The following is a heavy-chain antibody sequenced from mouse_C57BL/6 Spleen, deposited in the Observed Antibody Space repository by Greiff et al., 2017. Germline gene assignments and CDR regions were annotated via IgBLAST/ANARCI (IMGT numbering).Heavy chain of an antibody. CDR2: INPNNGGT. Sequence: VQLQQSGPELVKPGASVKISCKASGYTFTDYYMNWVKQSHGKSLEWIGDINPNNGGTSYNQKFKGKATLTVDKSSSTAYMELRSLTSEDSAVYYCARGGIYYDYDEGFAYWGQGTLVTVSA. J-gene: IGHJ3*01. CDR3: ARGGIYYDYDEGFAY. V-gene: IGHV1-26*01. CDR1: GYTFTDYY. D-gene: IGHD2-4*01.